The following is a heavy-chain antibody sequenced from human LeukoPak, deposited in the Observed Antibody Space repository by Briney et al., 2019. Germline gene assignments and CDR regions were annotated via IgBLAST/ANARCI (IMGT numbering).Heavy chain of an antibody. CDR1: GFTVSSNY. J-gene: IGHJ6*02. Sequence: GGSLRLSCAASGFTVSSNYMSWVRQAPGKGLEWVSVIYSGGSTYYADSVKGRFTISRDDSKNTLYLQMNSLRAEDTAVYYCATNIVVVVAARVGMDVWGQGTTVTVSS. V-gene: IGHV3-53*01. CDR3: ATNIVVVVAARVGMDV. D-gene: IGHD2-15*01. CDR2: IYSGGST.